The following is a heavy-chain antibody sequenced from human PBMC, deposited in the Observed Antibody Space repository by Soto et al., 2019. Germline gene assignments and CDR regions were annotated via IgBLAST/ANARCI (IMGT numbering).Heavy chain of an antibody. CDR3: ATYYYGSGSYSTQYYYYYYGMDV. J-gene: IGHJ6*02. D-gene: IGHD3-10*01. CDR2: IDPSDSYT. CDR1: GYSFTSYW. Sequence: PRESLKISCKGSGYSFTSYWISWVRQMPGKGLEWMGRIDPSDSYTNYSPSFQGHVTISADKSISTAYLQWSSLKASDTAMYYCATYYYGSGSYSTQYYYYYYGMDVWGQGTTVTVSS. V-gene: IGHV5-10-1*01.